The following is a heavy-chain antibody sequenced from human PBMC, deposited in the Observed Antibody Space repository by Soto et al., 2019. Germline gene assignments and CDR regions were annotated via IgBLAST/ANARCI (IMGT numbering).Heavy chain of an antibody. CDR3: ARDRGSYALDY. CDR2: ISAYNCNT. V-gene: IGHV1-18*01. Sequence: QVQLVQSGAEVKKPGASVKVSCKASGYTFTSYGISWVRQAPGQGLEWMGWISAYNCNTNYAQKLQGRVTMTTDTSSSTAYTELRSLRSDDTAVYYCARDRGSYALDYWGQGTLVTVSS. D-gene: IGHD1-26*01. CDR1: GYTFTSYG. J-gene: IGHJ4*02.